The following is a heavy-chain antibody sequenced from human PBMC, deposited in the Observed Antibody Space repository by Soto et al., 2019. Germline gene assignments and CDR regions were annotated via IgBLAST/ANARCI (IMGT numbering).Heavy chain of an antibody. V-gene: IGHV1-2*02. CDR2: INPNSGGT. Sequence: ASVKVSCKTSGYTFTAHCIHWVRQAPGQGLEWMGWINPNSGGTAYAQKFHARVTMTRDTSISAAYMELSGLTSDDTAVYYCARADDSTLNYGLDVWGQGTTVTVSS. CDR1: GYTFTAHC. D-gene: IGHD3-3*01. J-gene: IGHJ6*02. CDR3: ARADDSTLNYGLDV.